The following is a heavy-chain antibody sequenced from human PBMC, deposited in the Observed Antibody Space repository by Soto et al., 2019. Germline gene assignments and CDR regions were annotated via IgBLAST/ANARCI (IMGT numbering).Heavy chain of an antibody. D-gene: IGHD3-10*01. CDR1: GFTFSSYG. Sequence: QVQLVESGGGVVQSGRSLRLSCAASGFTFSSYGMHWVRQAPGKGLEWVAVISYDGSNKYYADSVKGRFTISRDNSKNTLYLQMNSLRAEDTAVYYCAKGGDDHGSGSYHWGQGTLVIVSS. V-gene: IGHV3-30*18. J-gene: IGHJ5*02. CDR3: AKGGDDHGSGSYH. CDR2: ISYDGSNK.